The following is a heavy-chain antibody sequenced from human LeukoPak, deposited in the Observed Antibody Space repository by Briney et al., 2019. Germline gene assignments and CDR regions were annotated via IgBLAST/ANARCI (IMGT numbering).Heavy chain of an antibody. V-gene: IGHV1-2*02. Sequence: ASVKVSCKASGYTFTAYYIHWVRQAPGQGLEWMGWINPNSGDTNYAQKFQGRVTMTRDTSISTAYMELSSLRSDDTAVYYCARRVWNDVFFDYWGQGTLVTVSS. CDR1: GYTFTAYY. CDR2: INPNSGDT. D-gene: IGHD1-1*01. CDR3: ARRVWNDVFFDY. J-gene: IGHJ4*02.